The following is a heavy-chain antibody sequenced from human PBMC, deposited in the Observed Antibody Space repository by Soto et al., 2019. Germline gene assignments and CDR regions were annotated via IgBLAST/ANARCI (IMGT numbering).Heavy chain of an antibody. CDR3: ARVVLGSGIYYNPFDY. CDR1: GYTFTSYA. CDR2: ISAGNGNP. D-gene: IGHD3-10*01. Sequence: GASVKVSCKASGYTFTSYAIHWVRQAPGQTLEWMGWISAGNGNPKYSQKFQGRVTITRDTSASTAYMELSSLRSEDTAVYYCARVVLGSGIYYNPFDYWGQGTLVPVYS. V-gene: IGHV1-3*01. J-gene: IGHJ4*02.